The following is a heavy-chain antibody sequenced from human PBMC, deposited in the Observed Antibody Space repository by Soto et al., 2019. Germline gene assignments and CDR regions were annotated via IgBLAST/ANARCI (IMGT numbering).Heavy chain of an antibody. CDR2: INHSGST. D-gene: IGHD3-16*01. V-gene: IGHV4-34*01. J-gene: IGHJ4*02. CDR1: GGSFSGYY. Sequence: PSETLSLTCAVYGGSFSGYYWSWIRQPPGKGLEWIGEINHSGSTNYNPSLKSRVTISVDTSKNQFSLKLSSVTAADTAVYYCARGLDVGWLRYGEFDYWGQGTLVTVSS. CDR3: ARGLDVGWLRYGEFDY.